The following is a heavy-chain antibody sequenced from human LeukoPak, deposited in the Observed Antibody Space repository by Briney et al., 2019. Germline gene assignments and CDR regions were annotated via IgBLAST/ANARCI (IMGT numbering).Heavy chain of an antibody. Sequence: PSETLSLTCTVSGGSISSGSYYWTWIRQPAGKGLEWIGHLYTSGTTSYNPSLQSRVTISADTSKHQFPLRLTSVTAADTAVYYCARAGGSVGWYGTIDSWGQGTLVTASS. CDR1: GGSISSGSYY. D-gene: IGHD6-19*01. J-gene: IGHJ4*02. CDR3: ARAGGSVGWYGTIDS. V-gene: IGHV4-61*09. CDR2: LYTSGTT.